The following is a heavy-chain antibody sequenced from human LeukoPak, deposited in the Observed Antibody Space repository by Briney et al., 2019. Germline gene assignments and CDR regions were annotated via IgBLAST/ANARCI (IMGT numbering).Heavy chain of an antibody. D-gene: IGHD2-15*01. CDR1: GYTFTGYY. CDR2: INPNSGGT. J-gene: IGHJ4*02. V-gene: IGHV1-2*02. Sequence: GASVKVSCKASGYTFTGYYMHWGRQAPGPGLDLMGWINPNSGGTNYAQKFQGRVTMTRDTSISTAYMELSRLRSDDTAVYYCARGFKYCSGGSCYYGYWGQGTLVTVSS. CDR3: ARGFKYCSGGSCYYGY.